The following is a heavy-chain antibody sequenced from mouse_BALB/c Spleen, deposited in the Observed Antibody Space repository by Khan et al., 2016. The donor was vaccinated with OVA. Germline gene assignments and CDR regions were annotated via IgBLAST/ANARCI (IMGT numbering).Heavy chain of an antibody. V-gene: IGHV3-2*02. CDR2: IHYSGST. Sequence: EVQLQESGPDLVKPSQSLSLTCTATGYSITSDYAWNWIRQFPGNKLEWMGYIHYSGSTSYIPSLKSRISITRDTSKNQFFLHLNSVTSEDTATYYCARGRAYWGQGTLVTVSA. D-gene: IGHD3-3*01. CDR1: GYSITSDYA. J-gene: IGHJ3*01. CDR3: ARGRAY.